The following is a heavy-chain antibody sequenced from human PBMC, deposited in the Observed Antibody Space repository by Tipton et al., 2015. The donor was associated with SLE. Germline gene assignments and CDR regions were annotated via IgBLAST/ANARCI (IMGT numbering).Heavy chain of an antibody. CDR1: GGSISSGSYY. V-gene: IGHV4-61*02. CDR2: IYTSGST. CDR3: AVYCSSTSCSFDY. D-gene: IGHD2-2*01. J-gene: IGHJ4*02. Sequence: TLSLTCAVYGGSISSGSYYWSWIRQPAGKGLEWVRRIYTSGSTNYNPSLKSRVTISVDTSKNQFSLKLSSVTAADTAVYYCAVYCSSTSCSFDYWGQGTLVTVSS.